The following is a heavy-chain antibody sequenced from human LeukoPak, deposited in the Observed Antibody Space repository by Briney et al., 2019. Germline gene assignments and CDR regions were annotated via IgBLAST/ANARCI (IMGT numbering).Heavy chain of an antibody. V-gene: IGHV4-34*01. CDR2: INHSGST. CDR3: ARDRATGEAWFDP. Sequence: SETLSLTCAVYGGSFSGYYWSWIRQPPGKGLEWIGEINHSGSTNYNPSLKSRVTISVDTSKNQFSLKLSSVTAADTAVYYCARDRATGEAWFDPWGQGTLVTVSS. J-gene: IGHJ5*02. D-gene: IGHD1-26*01. CDR1: GGSFSGYY.